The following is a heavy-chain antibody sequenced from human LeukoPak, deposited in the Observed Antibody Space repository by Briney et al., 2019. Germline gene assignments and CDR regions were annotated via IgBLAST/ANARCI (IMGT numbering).Heavy chain of an antibody. CDR2: INPNSGGT. D-gene: IGHD3-22*01. Sequence: ASVKVSCKASGYTFTNYDINWVRQAPGQGLEWMGWINPNSGGTNYAQKFQGRVTMTRDTSISTAYMELSRLRSDDTAVYYCARGFTMSVDYWGQGTLVTVSS. J-gene: IGHJ4*02. CDR3: ARGFTMSVDY. CDR1: GYTFTNYD. V-gene: IGHV1-2*02.